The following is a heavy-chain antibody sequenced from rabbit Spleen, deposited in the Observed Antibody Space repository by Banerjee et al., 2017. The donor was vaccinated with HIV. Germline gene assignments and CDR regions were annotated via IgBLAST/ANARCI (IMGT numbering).Heavy chain of an antibody. CDR1: GFSFSSNW. V-gene: IGHV1S45*01. D-gene: IGHD8-1*01. Sequence: QQQLVESGGGLVTLGGSLTLTCRASGFSFSSNWIFCVGQAPGKGLEWIVCIDTNDGDTGRANWPKGRFTISKTSSTTVTLQMTGLTAADTATYFCARDLENYAGTSYLDLWGQGTLVTVS. CDR3: ARDLENYAGTSYLDL. CDR2: IDTNDGDT. J-gene: IGHJ3*01.